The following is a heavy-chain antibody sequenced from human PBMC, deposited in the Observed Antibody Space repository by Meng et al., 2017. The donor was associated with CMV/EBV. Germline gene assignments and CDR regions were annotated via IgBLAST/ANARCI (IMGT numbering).Heavy chain of an antibody. CDR3: ASLRNMVRGGGYFDY. V-gene: IGHV1-69*10. CDR2: IIPMRATT. J-gene: IGHJ4*02. D-gene: IGHD3-10*01. Sequence: SVKVSCKASGDTHSKYVTSWVRQAPGQGLEWMGGIIPMRATTNYAQTFQGRVTITADKSTATVYMELSSLRSEDTAVYYCASLRNMVRGGGYFDYWGQGTLVTVSS. CDR1: GDTHSKYV.